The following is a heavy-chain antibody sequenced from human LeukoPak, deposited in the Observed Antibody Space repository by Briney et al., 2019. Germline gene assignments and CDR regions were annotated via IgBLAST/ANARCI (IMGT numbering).Heavy chain of an antibody. J-gene: IGHJ4*02. V-gene: IGHV3-30*02. CDR1: GFTFSSYG. CDR2: IRYDGSNK. D-gene: IGHD3-10*01. Sequence: GGPLRLSCAASGFTFSSYGMHWVRQAPGKGLEWVAFIRYDGSNKYYADSVKGRFTISRDNSKNTLYLQMNSLRAEDTAVYYCRYYGSGSYYTLDYWGQGTLVTVSS. CDR3: RYYGSGSYYTLDY.